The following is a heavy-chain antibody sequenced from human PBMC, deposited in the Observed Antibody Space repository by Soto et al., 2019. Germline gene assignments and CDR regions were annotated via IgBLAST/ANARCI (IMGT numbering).Heavy chain of an antibody. Sequence: SETLSLTCTVSGGSISSSSYYWGWIRQPPGKGLEWIGEIYHSGNTYYNPSLKGRVTITVDKSNNQFSLKLNSVTAADTAVYYCARVKASGVNFDYWGQGTLVTVSS. CDR3: ARVKASGVNFDY. V-gene: IGHV4-39*07. CDR1: GGSISSSSYY. J-gene: IGHJ4*02. CDR2: IYHSGNT. D-gene: IGHD3-10*01.